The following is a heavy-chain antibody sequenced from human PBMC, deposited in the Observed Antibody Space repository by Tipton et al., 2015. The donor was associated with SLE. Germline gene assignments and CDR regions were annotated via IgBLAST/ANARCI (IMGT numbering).Heavy chain of an antibody. Sequence: SLRLSCAASGFIFSSYAMHWVRQAPGKGLEWVAVISYDGSNKYYADSVKGRLTISRDNSKKTLYLQMNSLRPEDTAVYYCARARGDNSGYYFISHWGQGTLVTVSS. CDR2: ISYDGSNK. D-gene: IGHD3-22*01. V-gene: IGHV3-30*04. CDR3: ARARGDNSGYYFISH. J-gene: IGHJ1*01. CDR1: GFIFSSYA.